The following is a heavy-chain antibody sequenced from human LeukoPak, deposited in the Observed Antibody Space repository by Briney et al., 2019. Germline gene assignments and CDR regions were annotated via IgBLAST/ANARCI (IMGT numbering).Heavy chain of an antibody. CDR3: ARFSGIGLPNALDY. D-gene: IGHD3-10*01. CDR2: IYHSGST. CDR1: GGSISRYY. Sequence: SGTLSLTCNISGGSISRYYWSWIRQPPGKGLEWIGEIYHSGSTNYNPSLKSRVTISVDKSKNQFSLKLSSVTAADTAVYYCARFSGIGLPNALDYWGQGTLVTVSS. J-gene: IGHJ4*02. V-gene: IGHV4-59*12.